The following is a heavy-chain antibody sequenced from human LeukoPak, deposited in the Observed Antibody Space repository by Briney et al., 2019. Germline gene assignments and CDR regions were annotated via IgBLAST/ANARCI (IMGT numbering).Heavy chain of an antibody. Sequence: GGSLRLSCAASGFTFSTYIMNWVRQAPGKGLEWVSSISGSSSYIYYADSMKGRFTISRDNAKNSLYLQMNSLRAEDTALYYCTKGPSGIAVAGSPKYFQHWGQGTLVTVSS. V-gene: IGHV3-21*04. CDR1: GFTFSTYI. D-gene: IGHD6-19*01. CDR2: ISGSSSYI. J-gene: IGHJ1*01. CDR3: TKGPSGIAVAGSPKYFQH.